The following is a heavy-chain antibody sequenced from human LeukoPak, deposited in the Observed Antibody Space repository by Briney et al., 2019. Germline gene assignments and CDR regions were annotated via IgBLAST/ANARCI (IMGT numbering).Heavy chain of an antibody. CDR3: AKSESGLRLGELSSFDY. D-gene: IGHD3-16*02. J-gene: IGHJ4*02. CDR1: GFTFSSYA. Sequence: GGSLRLSRAASGFTFSSYAMSWVRQAPGKGLEWVSAISGSGGSTYYADSVKGRFTISRDNSKNTLYLQMNSLRAEDTAVYYCAKSESGLRLGELSSFDYWGQGTLVTVSS. CDR2: ISGSGGST. V-gene: IGHV3-23*01.